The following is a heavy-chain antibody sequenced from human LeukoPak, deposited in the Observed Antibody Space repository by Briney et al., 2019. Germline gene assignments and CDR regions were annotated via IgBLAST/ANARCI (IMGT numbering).Heavy chain of an antibody. CDR1: GFTFSSYA. J-gene: IGHJ4*02. CDR3: ARGRAYSFDY. Sequence: PGRSLRLSCAASGFTFSSYAMHWVRQAPGKGLEWVALIWYDGSNEYYADSVKGRFTISRDNSKNTLYLQMNSLRAEDTAVYYCARGRAYSFDYWGQGTLVTVSS. CDR2: IWYDGSNE. V-gene: IGHV3-33*01.